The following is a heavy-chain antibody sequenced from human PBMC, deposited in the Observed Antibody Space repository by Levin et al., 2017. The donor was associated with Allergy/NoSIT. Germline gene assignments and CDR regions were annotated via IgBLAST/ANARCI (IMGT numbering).Heavy chain of an antibody. J-gene: IGHJ4*02. CDR2: MNPNSGNT. V-gene: IGHV1-8*01. D-gene: IGHD3-10*01. CDR1: GYTFTSED. Sequence: ASVKVSCKASGYTFTSEDINWVRQATGQGLEWMGRMNPNSGNTGYAQKFQGRVTMTRSTSISTAYMELSSLRSEDTAVYYCAKYNTRGYVDYWGQGTLVTVSS. CDR3: AKYNTRGYVDY.